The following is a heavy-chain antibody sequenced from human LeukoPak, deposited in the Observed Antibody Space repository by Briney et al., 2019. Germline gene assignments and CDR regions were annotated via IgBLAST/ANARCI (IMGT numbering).Heavy chain of an antibody. CDR1: GFTFGDYY. CDR2: ISSSSSYT. J-gene: IGHJ5*02. Sequence: NPGGSLRLSCAASGFTFGDYYMGWIRQAPGKGLEWVSHISSSSSYTKYADSVKGRFTISRDNARNSLYLQMNSLRADDTAVYYCARDALSWHAAERHAVASPWGQGTLVTVSS. D-gene: IGHD6-13*01. V-gene: IGHV3-11*06. CDR3: ARDALSWHAAERHAVASP.